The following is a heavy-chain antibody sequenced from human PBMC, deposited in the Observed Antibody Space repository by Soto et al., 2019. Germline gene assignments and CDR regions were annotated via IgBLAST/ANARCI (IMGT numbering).Heavy chain of an antibody. CDR2: ISSRGDRT. J-gene: IGHJ6*02. V-gene: IGHV3-23*01. CDR3: AKETGYSYGFQPNALDV. Sequence: PXESLRLSCAGCGFTFSRYAMNWVRQAPGKGLEWVSIISSRGDRTSYAESVKGRFTISRDDSKNTLFLHMNSLGAEDTAVYYCAKETGYSYGFQPNALDVWGQGTTVTVSS. CDR1: GFTFSRYA. D-gene: IGHD5-18*01.